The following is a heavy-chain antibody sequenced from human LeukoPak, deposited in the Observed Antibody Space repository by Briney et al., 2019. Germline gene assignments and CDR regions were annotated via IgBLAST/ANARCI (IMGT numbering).Heavy chain of an antibody. Sequence: GGSLRLSCAASGFTFSDYYMSWIRQAPGKGLEWVSYISSRENTIYYAGSVKGRFTISRDSAKNSLYLQMNSLRADDTAAYYCARVPRYGSGSYYSLDHWGQGTLVTVSS. CDR2: ISSRENTI. CDR3: ARVPRYGSGSYYSLDH. V-gene: IGHV3-11*01. CDR1: GFTFSDYY. J-gene: IGHJ4*02. D-gene: IGHD3-10*01.